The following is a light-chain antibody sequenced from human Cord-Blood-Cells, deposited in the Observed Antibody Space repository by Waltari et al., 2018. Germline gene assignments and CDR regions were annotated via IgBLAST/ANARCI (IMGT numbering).Light chain of an antibody. CDR2: GNS. Sequence: QSVLTQPPSVPGAPGQRVTISCTGSSSNIRAGYDVHWYQQLPGTAPKLLIYGNSNRPSGGPDRFSGSKSGTSASVAITGLEAEDEADYYCQSYDSSLSGYVFGTGTKVTVL. J-gene: IGLJ1*01. V-gene: IGLV1-40*01. CDR3: QSYDSSLSGYV. CDR1: SSNIRAGYD.